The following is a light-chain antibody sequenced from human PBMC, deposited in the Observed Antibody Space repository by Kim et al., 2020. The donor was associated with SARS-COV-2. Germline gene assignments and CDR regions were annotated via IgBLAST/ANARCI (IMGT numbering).Light chain of an antibody. V-gene: IGKV3-15*01. Sequence: LAPGERATPSCRASQSVSSNVAWYQQKPGQAPRLLIYDASTRATGIPARFSGTGSGTEFSLTISSLQSEDCAVYYCQQYKSWPLTFGGGTKVDIK. J-gene: IGKJ4*02. CDR3: QQYKSWPLT. CDR1: QSVSSN. CDR2: DAS.